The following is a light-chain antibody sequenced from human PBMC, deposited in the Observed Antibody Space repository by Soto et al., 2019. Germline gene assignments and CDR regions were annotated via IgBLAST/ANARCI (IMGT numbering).Light chain of an antibody. J-gene: IGLJ2*01. Sequence: QLVLTQSPSASASLGASVKLTCTLSSGHSSYAIAWHQQRPEKGPRYLMKLNSDGSHTKGDGIPDRFSGSSSGAERYLTISSLQSEDEADYYCQTWGTDIVVFGGGTKVTVL. V-gene: IGLV4-69*01. CDR3: QTWGTDIVV. CDR1: SGHSSYA. CDR2: LNSDGSH.